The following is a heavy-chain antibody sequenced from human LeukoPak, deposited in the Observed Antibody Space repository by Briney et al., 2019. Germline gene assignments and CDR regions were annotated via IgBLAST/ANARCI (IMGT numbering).Heavy chain of an antibody. CDR3: ATYRYYFDY. D-gene: IGHD3-16*01. CDR2: IKQDGSER. CDR1: GFTFSSYW. V-gene: IGHV3-7*01. J-gene: IGHJ4*02. Sequence: GSLRLSCAASGFTFSSYWMSWIRQAPGKGLEWVANIKQDGSERYYVDSVKGRFTISRDNAENSLYLQMNSLRAEDSAVYYCATYRYYFDYWGQGTLVTVSS.